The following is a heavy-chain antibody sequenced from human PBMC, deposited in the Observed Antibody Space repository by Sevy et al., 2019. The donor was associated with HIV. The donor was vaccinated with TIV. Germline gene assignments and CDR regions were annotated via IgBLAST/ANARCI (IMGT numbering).Heavy chain of an antibody. CDR2: ISGSGGNT. D-gene: IGHD3-3*01. V-gene: IGHV3-23*01. Sequence: GGSLRLSCAASGVTFNSYVMSWVRQAPGKGLEWVSTISGSGGNTYYADSVKGRFTISRDPSKNTLYLQMNNVRVEDTAVYFCAKTPFMDFWNDYYSFYFDFWGQGTLVTVSS. J-gene: IGHJ4*02. CDR3: AKTPFMDFWNDYYSFYFDF. CDR1: GVTFNSYV.